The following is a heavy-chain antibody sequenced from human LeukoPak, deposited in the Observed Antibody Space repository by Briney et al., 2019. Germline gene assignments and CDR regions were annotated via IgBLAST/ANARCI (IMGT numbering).Heavy chain of an antibody. CDR2: IIASGGST. J-gene: IGHJ4*02. V-gene: IGHV3-23*01. CDR1: GFTFSTYA. D-gene: IGHD6-19*01. Sequence: PGGSLRLSCAASGFTFSTYALTGVRPAPGRGLAWVSTIIASGGSTYYAHSVKGRFTISRDNCENTLYLQMASLRAEDTAIYYCAKGSDWYPSYFDYWGQGTLVTVSS. CDR3: AKGSDWYPSYFDY.